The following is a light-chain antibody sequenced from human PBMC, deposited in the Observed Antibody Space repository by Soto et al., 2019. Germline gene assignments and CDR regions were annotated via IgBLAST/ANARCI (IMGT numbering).Light chain of an antibody. V-gene: IGKV3-11*02. CDR3: QQYNSWPRT. J-gene: IGKJ1*01. CDR2: DAS. CDR1: QSVSSY. Sequence: EIVLTQSPATLSLSPGERATLSCRASQSVSSYLAWYQQKPGQAPRLLIYDASNRATGIPARFSGSGSGRHFTLTISSLQSEDFAVYYCQQYNSWPRTFGQGTKVDIK.